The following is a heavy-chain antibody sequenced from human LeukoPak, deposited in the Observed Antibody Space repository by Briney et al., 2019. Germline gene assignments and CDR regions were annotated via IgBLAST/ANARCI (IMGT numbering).Heavy chain of an antibody. Sequence: ASVKVSCKASGYTFTRYYIHWVRQAPGQGLEWMGIINPSGGNTNYAQKFQGRVTMTRDTSKDQFSLKLSSVTAADTAVYYCARGSMVRGVTSQYAFDIWGQGTMVTVSS. J-gene: IGHJ3*02. CDR2: INPSGGNT. CDR3: ARGSMVRGVTSQYAFDI. CDR1: GYTFTRYY. V-gene: IGHV1-46*01. D-gene: IGHD3-10*01.